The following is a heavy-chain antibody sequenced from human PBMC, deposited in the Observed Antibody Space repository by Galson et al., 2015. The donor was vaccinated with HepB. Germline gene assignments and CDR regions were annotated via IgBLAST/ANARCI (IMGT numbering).Heavy chain of an antibody. V-gene: IGHV4-34*01. J-gene: IGHJ4*02. D-gene: IGHD5-18*01. CDR1: GGSFSGYY. Sequence: LSLTCAVYGGSFSGYYWSWIRQPPGKGLEWIGEINHSGSTNYNPSLKSRVTISVDTSKNQFSLKLSSVTAADTAVYYCARGPKRGYSYGFDYWGQGTLVTVSS. CDR3: ARGPKRGYSYGFDY. CDR2: INHSGST.